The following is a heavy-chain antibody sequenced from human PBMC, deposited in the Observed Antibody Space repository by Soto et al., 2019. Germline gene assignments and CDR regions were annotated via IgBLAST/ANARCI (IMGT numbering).Heavy chain of an antibody. CDR2: VHYSGST. V-gene: IGHV4-39*01. D-gene: IGHD3-22*01. Sequence: SETLSVTWSVAGGSIRSNIYYWGCIRQPPGKGLEWIATVHYSGSTYYTPSLKSRVTISADTSKNQFSLRLNSVTAADTAVYYCARQHYYDSSGYYTWNWGQGTLVTVSS. J-gene: IGHJ4*02. CDR1: GGSIRSNIYY. CDR3: ARQHYYDSSGYYTWN.